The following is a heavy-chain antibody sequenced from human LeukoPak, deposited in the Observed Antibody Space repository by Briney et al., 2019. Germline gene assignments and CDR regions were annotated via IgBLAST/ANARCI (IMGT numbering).Heavy chain of an antibody. Sequence: SGTLSRAFAVSGYSILSGYYWGYIGQSPGKGLEWIGSIYHSGNTYYKACLTSRLTISVDTSKNQFSLKLSSVTAADTAVYYCARNRIAVAGRGPYFDYWGQGTLVTVSS. V-gene: IGHV4-38-2*01. D-gene: IGHD6-19*01. CDR2: IYHSGNT. CDR3: ARNRIAVAGRGPYFDY. CDR1: GYSILSGYY. J-gene: IGHJ4*02.